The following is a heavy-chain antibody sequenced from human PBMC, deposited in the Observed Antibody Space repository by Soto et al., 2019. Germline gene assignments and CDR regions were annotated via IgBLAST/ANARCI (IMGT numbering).Heavy chain of an antibody. V-gene: IGHV3-30-3*01. D-gene: IGHD3-16*01. Sequence: GGSLRLSCAASGFTFSSYAMHWVRQAPGKGLEWVAVISYDGSNKYYADSVKGRFTISRDNPKNTLYLQMNSLRAEDTAVYYCARAYEGDYFDYWGQGTLVTVSS. CDR2: ISYDGSNK. J-gene: IGHJ4*02. CDR1: GFTFSSYA. CDR3: ARAYEGDYFDY.